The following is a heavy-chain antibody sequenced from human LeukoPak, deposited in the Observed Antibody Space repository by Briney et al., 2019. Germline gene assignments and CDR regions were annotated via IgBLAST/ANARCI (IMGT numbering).Heavy chain of an antibody. D-gene: IGHD4-17*01. Sequence: GASVKVSCKVSGYTLTELSMHWVRQAPGKGLEWMGGFDPEDGETIYAQKFQGRVTMTEDTSTDTAYMELSSLRSEDTAVYYCATDATTVTHYYYYGVDVWGQGTTVTVSS. J-gene: IGHJ6*02. CDR2: FDPEDGET. CDR3: ATDATTVTHYYYYGVDV. V-gene: IGHV1-24*01. CDR1: GYTLTELS.